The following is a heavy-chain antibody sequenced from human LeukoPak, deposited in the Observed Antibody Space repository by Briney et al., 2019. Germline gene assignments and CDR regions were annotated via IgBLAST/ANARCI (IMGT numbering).Heavy chain of an antibody. CDR3: AKDWKKAWAPDY. CDR2: ISSSGSTI. D-gene: IGHD1-1*01. J-gene: IGHJ4*02. Sequence: GGSLRLSCAASGFTFSDYYMSWIRQAPGKGLEWVSYISSSGSTIYYADSMKGRFTISRDDSENTLYLQMSSLRAEDTAMYYCAKDWKKAWAPDYWGQGTLVTVSS. CDR1: GFTFSDYY. V-gene: IGHV3-11*04.